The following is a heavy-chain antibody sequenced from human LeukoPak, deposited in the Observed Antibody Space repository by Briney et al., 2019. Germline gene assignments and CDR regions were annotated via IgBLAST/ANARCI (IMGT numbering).Heavy chain of an antibody. D-gene: IGHD3-22*01. CDR2: FDPEDGET. V-gene: IGHV1-24*01. Sequence: ASVKVSCKVSGYTLTELSMHWVRQAPGKGLEWMGGFDPEDGETIYAQKFQGRVTITRNTSISTAYMELSSLRSEDTAVYYCATLSSGYKIGDYWGQGTLVTVSS. CDR3: ATLSSGYKIGDY. CDR1: GYTLTELS. J-gene: IGHJ4*02.